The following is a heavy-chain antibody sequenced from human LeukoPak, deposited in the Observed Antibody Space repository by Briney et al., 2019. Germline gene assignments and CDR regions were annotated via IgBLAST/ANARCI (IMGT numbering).Heavy chain of an antibody. CDR1: SHTFPVYH. CDR2: INPDRGVT. Sequence: ASVKVSCKASSHTFPVYHLHWVRQAPGQGLEWMGWINPDRGVTNYAQNLQASVTMTTDTSISTVLLDLSSLRSDDTAVYYCALVTSGNWWFDPWGQGTLVTVSS. D-gene: IGHD1-1*01. J-gene: IGHJ5*02. V-gene: IGHV1-2*02. CDR3: ALVTSGNWWFDP.